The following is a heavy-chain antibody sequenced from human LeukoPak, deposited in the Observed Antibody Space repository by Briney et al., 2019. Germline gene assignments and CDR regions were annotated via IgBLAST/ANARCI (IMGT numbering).Heavy chain of an antibody. D-gene: IGHD6-19*01. CDR3: ARLYDSGWYLDY. J-gene: IGHJ4*02. CDR1: GGSFSGYY. Sequence: SETLSLTCAVYGGSFSGYYWSWIRQPPGKGLEWIGEINHSGNTNYNPSLKSRVTISVDTSKNQFSLKLSSVTAADTAVYYCARLYDSGWYLDYWGQGTLVTVSS. CDR2: INHSGNT. V-gene: IGHV4-34*01.